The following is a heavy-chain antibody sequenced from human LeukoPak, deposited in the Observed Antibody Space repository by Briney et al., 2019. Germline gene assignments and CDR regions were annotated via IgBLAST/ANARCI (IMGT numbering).Heavy chain of an antibody. CDR1: GYTFTSYG. D-gene: IGHD3-3*01. V-gene: IGHV1-69*06. Sequence: SVKVSCKASGYTFTSYGISWVRQAPGQGLEWMGVIIPMFGTANYAQKFQGRVTITADKSTTTAYMELSSLRSVDTAMYYCARDRYYDFWSGSHYFDYWGQGTLVTVSS. CDR3: ARDRYYDFWSGSHYFDY. J-gene: IGHJ4*02. CDR2: IIPMFGTA.